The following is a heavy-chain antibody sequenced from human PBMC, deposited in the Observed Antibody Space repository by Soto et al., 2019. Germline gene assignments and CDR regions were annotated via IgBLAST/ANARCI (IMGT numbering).Heavy chain of an antibody. Sequence: PGGSLRLSCAASGFTSSSYSMNWVRQAPGKGLEWVSSISSSSSYIYYADSVKGRFTISRDNAKNSLYLQMNSLRAEDTAVYYCAREGYCSSTSCYWAVYYFDYWGQGTLVTVSS. J-gene: IGHJ4*02. V-gene: IGHV3-21*01. D-gene: IGHD2-2*01. CDR2: ISSSSSYI. CDR1: GFTSSSYS. CDR3: AREGYCSSTSCYWAVYYFDY.